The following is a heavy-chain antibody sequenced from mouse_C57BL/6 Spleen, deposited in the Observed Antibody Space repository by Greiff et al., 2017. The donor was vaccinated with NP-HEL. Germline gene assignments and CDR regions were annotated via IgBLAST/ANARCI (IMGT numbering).Heavy chain of an antibody. CDR1: GYTFTEYT. D-gene: IGHD1-2*01. V-gene: IGHV1-62-2*01. CDR2: FYPGSGSI. Sequence: QVHVKQSGAELVKPGASVKLSCKASGYTFTEYTIHWVKQRSGQGLEWIGWFYPGSGSIKYNEKFKDKATLTADKTSSTVYMELSRLTSEDSSVYFCARHEPITPFDYWGQGTTLTVSS. CDR3: ARHEPITPFDY. J-gene: IGHJ2*01.